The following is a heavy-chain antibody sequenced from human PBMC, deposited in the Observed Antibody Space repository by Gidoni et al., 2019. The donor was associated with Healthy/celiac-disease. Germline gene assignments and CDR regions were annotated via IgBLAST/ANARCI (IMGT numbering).Heavy chain of an antibody. CDR1: GYTFTGYY. J-gene: IGHJ6*02. D-gene: IGHD3-9*01. Sequence: QVQLVQSGAEVKKPGASVKVSCKASGYTFTGYYMHWVRQAPGQGLEWMGWINPNSGGTNYAQKFQGRVTMTRDTSISTAYMELSRLRSDDTAVYYCARDRDWLSYYYYYGMDVWGQGTTVTVSS. CDR2: INPNSGGT. CDR3: ARDRDWLSYYYYYGMDV. V-gene: IGHV1-2*02.